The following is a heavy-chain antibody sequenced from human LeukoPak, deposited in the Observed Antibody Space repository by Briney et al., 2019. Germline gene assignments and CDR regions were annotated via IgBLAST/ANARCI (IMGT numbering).Heavy chain of an antibody. CDR3: ARDQFSGSFDY. D-gene: IGHD1-26*01. CDR2: IYYSGST. V-gene: IGHV4-59*01. J-gene: IGHJ4*02. Sequence: TETLSLTCTVSGGSISSYYWSWIRQPPGKGLEWIGYIYYSGSTNYNPSLKSRVTISVDTSKNQFSLKLSSVTAADTAAYYCARDQFSGSFDYWGQGTLVTVSS. CDR1: GGSISSYY.